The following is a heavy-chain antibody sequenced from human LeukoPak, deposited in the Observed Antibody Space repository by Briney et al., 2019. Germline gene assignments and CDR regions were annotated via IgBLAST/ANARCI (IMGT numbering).Heavy chain of an antibody. CDR3: ARLSTIMVRADFDY. CDR1: GGSISSSSYY. D-gene: IGHD3-10*01. CDR2: IYYSGST. J-gene: IGHJ4*02. Sequence: PSETLSLTCTVSGGSISSSSYYWGWIRQPPGKGLEWIGSIYYSGSTYYNPSLKSRVTISVDTSKNQFSLKLSSVTAADTAVYYCARLSTIMVRADFDYWGQGTLATVSS. V-gene: IGHV4-39*01.